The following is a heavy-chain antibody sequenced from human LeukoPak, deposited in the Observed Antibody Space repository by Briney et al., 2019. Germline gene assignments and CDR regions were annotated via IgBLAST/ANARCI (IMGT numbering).Heavy chain of an antibody. Sequence: GGSLRLSCAASGFTFSDYYMSWIRQAPGKGLEWVSYISSSGSTIYYADPVKGRFTISRDNAKNSLYLQMNSLRAEDTAVYYCARDNLGYCSSTSCYTVDSRYYYYGMDVWGQGTTVTVSS. D-gene: IGHD2-2*02. CDR3: ARDNLGYCSSTSCYTVDSRYYYYGMDV. CDR1: GFTFSDYY. V-gene: IGHV3-11*01. J-gene: IGHJ6*02. CDR2: ISSSGSTI.